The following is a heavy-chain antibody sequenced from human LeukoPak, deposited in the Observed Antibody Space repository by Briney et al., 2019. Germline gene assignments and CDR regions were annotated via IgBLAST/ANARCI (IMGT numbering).Heavy chain of an antibody. CDR2: IYYSGST. CDR3: ARGLSYYYYYMDV. Sequence: SETLSLTCTVSGGSISSYYWSWIRQPPGKGLEWIGYIYYSGSTNYNPSLKSRVTISVDTSKNQFSLKLNSVTAADTAVYYCARGLSYYYYYMDVWGKGTTVTISS. CDR1: GGSISSYY. J-gene: IGHJ6*03. D-gene: IGHD2-2*01. V-gene: IGHV4-59*01.